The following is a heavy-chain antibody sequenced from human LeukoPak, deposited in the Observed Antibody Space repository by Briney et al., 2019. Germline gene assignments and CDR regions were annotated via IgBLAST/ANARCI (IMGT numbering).Heavy chain of an antibody. D-gene: IGHD6-19*01. J-gene: IGHJ6*04. CDR1: GFTFSSYG. Sequence: PGRSLRLSCAASGFTFSSYGTDWVRQVPGEGMGWVAVMLYDGSNKYYADSVKGRFTISRDNSKNTLYLQMNSLRAEDTAVYYCAKAIAVAGTSYYYYGMDVWGKGTTVTVSS. CDR3: AKAIAVAGTSYYYYGMDV. CDR2: MLYDGSNK. V-gene: IGHV3-30*18.